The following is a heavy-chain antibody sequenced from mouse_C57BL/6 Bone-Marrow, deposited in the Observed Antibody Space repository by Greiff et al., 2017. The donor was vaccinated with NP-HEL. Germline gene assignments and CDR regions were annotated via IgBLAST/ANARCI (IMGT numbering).Heavy chain of an antibody. Sequence: EVKLMESGGGLVKPGGSLKLSCAASGFTFSSYAMSWVRQTPEKRLEWVATISDGGSTYYPDTVKGRFTISRDNAKNTLYLQMSRLKSEDTAMYYCARVYFYAMDYWGQGTSVTVSS. D-gene: IGHD2-1*01. CDR1: GFTFSSYA. CDR2: ISDGGST. CDR3: ARVYFYAMDY. J-gene: IGHJ4*01. V-gene: IGHV5-4*03.